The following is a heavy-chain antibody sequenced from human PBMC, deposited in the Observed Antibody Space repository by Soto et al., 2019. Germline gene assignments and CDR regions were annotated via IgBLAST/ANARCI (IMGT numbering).Heavy chain of an antibody. CDR2: ISGSGGRT. V-gene: IGHV3-23*01. J-gene: IGHJ2*01. CDR1: GFIFSSYA. D-gene: IGHD6-19*01. Sequence: EVQLLESGGGLVQPGGSLRVSCAASGFIFSSYAMSWVRQAPGKGLEWVSGISGSGGRTNYAESVKGRFTISRDNSKNTLYLQMNSLRAEDTAVYYCAKAEAGDWYFDLWGRGTLVTVSS. CDR3: AKAEAGDWYFDL.